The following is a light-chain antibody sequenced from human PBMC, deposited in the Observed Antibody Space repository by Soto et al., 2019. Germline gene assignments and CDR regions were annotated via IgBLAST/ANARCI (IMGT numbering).Light chain of an antibody. CDR1: QDISTY. J-gene: IGKJ4*01. CDR2: AAY. Sequence: DIQMTQAPSSLSASVGDRVTITCRARQDISTYLAWYQQKPGKVPKLLISAAYTLHTGVPPRFSGSGSGTDFTLTISSLQPEDVATYYCQKYDNAPLTFGRGTKVEIK. CDR3: QKYDNAPLT. V-gene: IGKV1-27*01.